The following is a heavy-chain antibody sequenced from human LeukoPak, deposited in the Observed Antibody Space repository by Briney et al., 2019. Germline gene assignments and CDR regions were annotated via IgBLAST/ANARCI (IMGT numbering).Heavy chain of an antibody. V-gene: IGHV1-69*05. CDR2: IIPIFGTA. CDR1: GGTFSSYA. D-gene: IGHD3-22*01. J-gene: IGHJ4*02. CDR3: ARELYYYDSSGYMGIDY. Sequence: SVKVSCKASGGTFSSYAISWVRQAPGQGLEWMGRIIPIFGTANCAQKFQGRVTITTDESTSTAYMELSSLRSEDTAVYYCARELYYYDSSGYMGIDYWGQGTLVTVPS.